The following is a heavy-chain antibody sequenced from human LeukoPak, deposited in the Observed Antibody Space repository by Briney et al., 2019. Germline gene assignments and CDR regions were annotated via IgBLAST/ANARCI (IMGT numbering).Heavy chain of an antibody. D-gene: IGHD3-9*01. CDR2: VNPNSGNT. J-gene: IGHJ4*02. CDR3: AKNYDFLTGYAN. CDR1: GYTFTGCY. V-gene: IGHV1-8*02. Sequence: ASVKVSCKASGYTFTGCYMHWVRQATGQGLEWMGWVNPNSGNTRYAQKFQGRVTMTRNTSISTAYMELSSLRSEDTAVYYCAKNYDFLTGYANWGQGTLVTVSS.